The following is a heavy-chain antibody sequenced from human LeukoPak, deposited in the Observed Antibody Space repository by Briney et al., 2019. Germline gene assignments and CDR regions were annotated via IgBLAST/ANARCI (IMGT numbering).Heavy chain of an antibody. J-gene: IGHJ6*02. V-gene: IGHV4-59*12. Sequence: SETLSLTCTVSGGSISSYYWSWIRQPPGKGLEWIGYIYYSGSTNYNPSLKSRVTMSVDTSKNQFSLKLSSVTAADTAVYYCARVTMIGEDYYYYGMDVWGQGTTVTVSS. CDR2: IYYSGST. D-gene: IGHD3-22*01. CDR1: GGSISSYY. CDR3: ARVTMIGEDYYYYGMDV.